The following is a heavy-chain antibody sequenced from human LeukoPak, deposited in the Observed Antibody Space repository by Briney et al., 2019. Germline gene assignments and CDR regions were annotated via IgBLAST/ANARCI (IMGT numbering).Heavy chain of an antibody. CDR1: GGSISSGGYS. CDR3: ARGRVTMVREVRAAWFDP. D-gene: IGHD3-10*01. CDR2: IYHSGST. J-gene: IGHJ5*02. V-gene: IGHV4-30-2*01. Sequence: SQTLSLTCAVSGGSISSGGYSWSWIRQPPGKGLEWIGYIYHSGSTYYNPSLKSRVTISVDRSKNQFSLKLSSVTAADTAVYYCARGRVTMVREVRAAWFDPWGQGTLVTVSS.